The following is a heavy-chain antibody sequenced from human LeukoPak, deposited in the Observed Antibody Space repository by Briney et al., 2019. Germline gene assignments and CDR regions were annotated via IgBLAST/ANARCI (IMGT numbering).Heavy chain of an antibody. CDR2: INGDGSTT. Sequence: AGSLRLSCAASGFNFDDYGMSWVRQGPGKGLVWVSRINGDGSTTAYADSVKGRFTISRDNAKNTLYLQMNSLRAEDAAVYYCARITAATGSFDERGQGTLVTVSS. CDR3: ARITAATGSFDE. D-gene: IGHD6-13*01. J-gene: IGHJ4*02. V-gene: IGHV3-74*01. CDR1: GFNFDDYG.